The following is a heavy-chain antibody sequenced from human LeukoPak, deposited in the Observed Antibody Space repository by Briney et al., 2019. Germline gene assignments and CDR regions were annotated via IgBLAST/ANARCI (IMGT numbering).Heavy chain of an antibody. CDR2: IYYSGST. D-gene: IGHD2-15*01. V-gene: IGHV4-39*01. CDR3: ARHATIATLHDYVDY. J-gene: IGHJ4*02. CDR1: GGSMSPYH. Sequence: SETLSLTCTVSGGSMSPYHWGWIRQPPGKGLEWIASIYYSGSTSYNPSLKSRVTISVDTSKNQFSLKLSSVTAADTAVYHCARHATIATLHDYVDYWGQGTLVTVSS.